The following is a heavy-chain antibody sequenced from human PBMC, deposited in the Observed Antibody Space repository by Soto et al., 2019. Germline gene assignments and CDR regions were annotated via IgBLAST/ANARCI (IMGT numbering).Heavy chain of an antibody. D-gene: IGHD3-22*01. CDR3: AKGQSSGYYIDAGYFDY. CDR2: ISGSGGST. V-gene: IGHV3-23*01. J-gene: IGHJ4*02. CDR1: GFTFSSYA. Sequence: EVQLLESGGGLVQPGGSLRLSCAASGFTFSSYAMSWVRQAPGKGLEWVSAISGSGGSTYYADSVKGRFTISRDNSKNTLYLQMNSLRAEDTAVYYCAKGQSSGYYIDAGYFDYWGQGTLVTVSS.